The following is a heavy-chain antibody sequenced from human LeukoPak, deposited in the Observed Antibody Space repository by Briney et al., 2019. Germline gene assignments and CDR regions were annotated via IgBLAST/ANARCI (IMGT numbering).Heavy chain of an antibody. Sequence: SETLSLTCTVSGGSISPYYWTWIRQSAGKGLEWLGRIYASGDFNYNPFLKSRVTMSVDTSKNQFSLNLNSVTAADTAVYYCVRGWAPRGQKSCFDYWGRGTLVTVSS. CDR1: GGSISPYY. CDR3: VRGWAPRGQKSCFDY. CDR2: IYASGDF. D-gene: IGHD1-26*01. V-gene: IGHV4-4*07. J-gene: IGHJ4*02.